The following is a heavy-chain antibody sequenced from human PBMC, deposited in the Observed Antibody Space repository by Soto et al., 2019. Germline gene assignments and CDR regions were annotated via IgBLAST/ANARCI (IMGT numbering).Heavy chain of an antibody. CDR3: AKDRPHQFDP. J-gene: IGHJ5*02. D-gene: IGHD6-6*01. CDR2: ISGDGETA. Sequence: VQLLESGGGLVQPGGSLRLSCEASGFTFSKYPMSWVRQVPGKGLEWVAGISGDGETAYYADSVKGRFTISRDNSKNNLHLLMSSLRAEDTALYHCAKDRPHQFDPRAQGTLVTVSS. CDR1: GFTFSKYP. V-gene: IGHV3-23*01.